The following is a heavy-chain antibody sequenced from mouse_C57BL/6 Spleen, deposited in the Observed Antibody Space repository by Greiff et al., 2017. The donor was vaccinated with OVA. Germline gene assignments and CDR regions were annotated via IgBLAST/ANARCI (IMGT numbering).Heavy chain of an antibody. V-gene: IGHV1-55*01. CDR2: IYPGSGST. CDR1: GYTFTSYW. J-gene: IGHJ1*03. D-gene: IGHD1-1*01. CDR3: AREPYYYGSSYGYFDV. Sequence: VKLVESGAELVKPGASVKMSCKASGYTFTSYWITWVKQRPGQGLEWIGDIYPGSGSTNYNEKFKSKATLTVDTSSSTAYMQLSSLTSEDSAVYYCAREPYYYGSSYGYFDVWGTGTTVTVSS.